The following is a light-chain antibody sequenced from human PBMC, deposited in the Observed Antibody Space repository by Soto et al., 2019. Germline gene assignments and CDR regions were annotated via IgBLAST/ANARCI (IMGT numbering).Light chain of an antibody. J-gene: IGKJ4*01. V-gene: IGKV1-12*01. CDR3: QQACSLPLT. CDR2: GAS. CDR1: QGLGVW. Sequence: DIQMTQSPSSVSASVGERVTITCRASQGLGVWLGWYQQKPGKPPQLLIFGASSLQTGVPARFSGSGSGTDFTLTISSLQPEDFATYYCQQACSLPLTFGGGTKVEIK.